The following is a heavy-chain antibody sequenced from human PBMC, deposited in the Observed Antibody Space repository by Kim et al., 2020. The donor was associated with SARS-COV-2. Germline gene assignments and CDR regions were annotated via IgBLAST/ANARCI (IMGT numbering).Heavy chain of an antibody. D-gene: IGHD3-22*01. J-gene: IGHJ4*02. CDR1: GGSISSGSYY. CDR3: ATAPYYYEGYYYFDY. V-gene: IGHV4-61*02. Sequence: SETLSLTCTVSGGSISSGSYYWSWIRQPAGKGLEWIGRIYTSGSTNYNPSLKSRVTISVDTSKNQFSLKLSSVTAADTAVYYCATAPYYYEGYYYFDYWGQGTLVTVSS. CDR2: IYTSGST.